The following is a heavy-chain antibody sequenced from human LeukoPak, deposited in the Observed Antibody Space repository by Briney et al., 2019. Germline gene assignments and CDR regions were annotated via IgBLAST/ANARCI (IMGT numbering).Heavy chain of an antibody. CDR2: ISGSGGST. CDR3: AKESRTYYYDSSGYRYFDY. D-gene: IGHD3-22*01. V-gene: IGHV3-23*01. CDR1: GFTFSSYA. Sequence: GGSLRLSCAASGFTFSSYAMSWVRQAPGKGLEWVSAISGSGGSTYYADSVKGRFTISRDNSKNTLYLQMNSLRAEDTAVYCCAKESRTYYYDSSGYRYFDYWGQGTLVTVSS. J-gene: IGHJ4*02.